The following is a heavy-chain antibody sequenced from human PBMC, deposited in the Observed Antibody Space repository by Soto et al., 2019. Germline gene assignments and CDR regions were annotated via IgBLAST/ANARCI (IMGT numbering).Heavy chain of an antibody. CDR3: AKTFGSNWLPEY. D-gene: IGHD6-13*01. V-gene: IGHV3-23*01. Sequence: EVQLLESGGGLVQPGGSLRLSCAASGFTFSDYGMNWVRQAPGKGLEWVAAISGSAGNTYYADSVKGRFSTSRYNSKSTLYLDMNTLRVEDTAIYYCAKTFGSNWLPEYWGQGTLVTVSS. CDR1: GFTFSDYG. CDR2: ISGSAGNT. J-gene: IGHJ4*02.